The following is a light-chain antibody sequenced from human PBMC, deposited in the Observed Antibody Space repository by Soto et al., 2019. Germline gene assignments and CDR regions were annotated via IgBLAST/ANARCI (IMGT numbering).Light chain of an antibody. J-gene: IGKJ1*01. V-gene: IGKV3-15*01. CDR1: QTINNN. CDR3: QQYNTWPQT. CDR2: GAS. Sequence: VMTQAPATLSVSPGERATLSCRASQTINNNVAWYQLKEGQVPSLVIYGASTRAPVIPARFGGSGSGTEFTLTSSSVQSEDFAEYHCQQYNTWPQTFGQGTKVEIK.